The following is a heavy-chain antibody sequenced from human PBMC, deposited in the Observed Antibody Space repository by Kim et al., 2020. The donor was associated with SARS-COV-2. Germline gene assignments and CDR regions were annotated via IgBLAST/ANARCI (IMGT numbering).Heavy chain of an antibody. CDR2: ISAYNGNT. CDR3: ARTSTGDY. Sequence: ASVKVSCKASGYIFSTYAITWVRQAPGQGLEWMGWISAYNGNTNYAQKFQGRVTMTTDTSTSTVYMELRSLRSDDTAVYYCARTSTGDYWGHGTLVTVSS. V-gene: IGHV1-18*04. CDR1: GYIFSTYA. J-gene: IGHJ4*01. D-gene: IGHD3-9*01.